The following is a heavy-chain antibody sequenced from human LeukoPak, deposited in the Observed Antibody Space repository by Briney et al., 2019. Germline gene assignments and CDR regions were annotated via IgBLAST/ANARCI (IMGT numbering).Heavy chain of an antibody. CDR1: GFTVSSNY. CDR2: IYSGGST. Sequence: GSLRLSCAASGFTVSSNYMSWVRQAPGKGLEWVSVIYSGGSTYYADSVKGRFTISRDNSKNTLYLQMNSLRAEDTAVYYCARDYYDSSGYYYDYWGQGTLVTVSS. D-gene: IGHD3-22*01. J-gene: IGHJ4*02. V-gene: IGHV3-53*01. CDR3: ARDYYDSSGYYYDY.